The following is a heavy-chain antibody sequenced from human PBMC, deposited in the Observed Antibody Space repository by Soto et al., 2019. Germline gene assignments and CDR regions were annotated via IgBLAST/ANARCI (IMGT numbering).Heavy chain of an antibody. CDR2: TYYRSKWYN. Sequence: SQTLSLTCAISGDSVSSNSAAWNWIRPSPSRGLEWPGRTYYRSKWYNDYAVSVKSRITINPDTSKNQFSLQLNSVTPEDTAVYYCARSVQYTSGWRYFDDWGQGTLVTVSS. D-gene: IGHD6-19*01. J-gene: IGHJ4*02. CDR3: ARSVQYTSGWRYFDD. V-gene: IGHV6-1*01. CDR1: GDSVSSNSAA.